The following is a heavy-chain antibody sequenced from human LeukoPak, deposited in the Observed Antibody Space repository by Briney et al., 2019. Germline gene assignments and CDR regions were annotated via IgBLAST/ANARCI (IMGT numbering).Heavy chain of an antibody. J-gene: IGHJ6*03. Sequence: SETLSLTCTVSGGSISSGSYYWSWIRQPAGKGLEWIGRIYTSGSTNYNPSLKRRVTISVDTSKNQFSLKLSSVTAADPAVYYCARAIVVVPAAIRSTSEYYYYMDVWGKGTTVTVSS. CDR1: GGSISSGSYY. CDR2: IYTSGST. D-gene: IGHD2-2*02. V-gene: IGHV4-61*02. CDR3: ARAIVVVPAAIRSTSEYYYYMDV.